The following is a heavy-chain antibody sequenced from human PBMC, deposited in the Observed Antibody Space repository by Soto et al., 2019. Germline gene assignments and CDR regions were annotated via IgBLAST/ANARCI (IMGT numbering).Heavy chain of an antibody. Sequence: QVQLQQWGAGLLKPSETLSLTCAVYGGSVNSGNYYWSWIRQPPGKGLEWIGEMSHSGGTHFNPSLKSRVTISVDPSKNQSSLKMSSVTAADTALYYCARVERGTATTVVDAFDIWGPGTLVTVSS. J-gene: IGHJ3*02. D-gene: IGHD1-1*01. V-gene: IGHV4-34*01. CDR1: GGSVNSGNYY. CDR3: ARVERGTATTVVDAFDI. CDR2: MSHSGGT.